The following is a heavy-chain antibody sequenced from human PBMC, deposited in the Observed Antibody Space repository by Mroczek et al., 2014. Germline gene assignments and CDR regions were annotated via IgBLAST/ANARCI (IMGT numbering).Heavy chain of an antibody. CDR1: GYTFTGYY. CDR3: ATSYSNYARRSFPQITIAY. V-gene: IGHV1-2*02. CDR2: INPNSGGT. Sequence: QLVESGAEVKKPGASVKVSCKASGYTFTGYYMHWVRQAPGQGLEWMGWINPNSGGTNYAQKFQGRVTMTRDTSISTAYMELSRLRSDDTAVYYCATSYSNYARRSFPQITIAYWGQGTLVTVSS. D-gene: IGHD4-11*01. J-gene: IGHJ4*02.